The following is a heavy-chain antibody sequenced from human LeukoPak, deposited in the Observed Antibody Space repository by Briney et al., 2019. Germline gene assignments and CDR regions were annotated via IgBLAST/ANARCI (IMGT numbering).Heavy chain of an antibody. V-gene: IGHV1-58*02. CDR2: IVVGSGNT. Sequence: SVKVSCKASGFTFTSSAMQWVRQARGQRLEWIGWIVVGSGNTNYAQKFQERVTITRDMSTSTDYMELSSLRSEDTAVYYCAADFQGFWSGYYTGNAFDIWGQGTMVTVSS. D-gene: IGHD3-3*01. CDR3: AADFQGFWSGYYTGNAFDI. J-gene: IGHJ3*02. CDR1: GFTFTSSA.